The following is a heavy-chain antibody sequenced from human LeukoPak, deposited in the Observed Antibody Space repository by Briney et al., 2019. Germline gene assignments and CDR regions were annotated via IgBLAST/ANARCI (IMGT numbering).Heavy chain of an antibody. CDR1: GFTFGSYW. Sequence: GESLKISCGASGFTFGSYWMAWVRQAPGKGLEWVANIKQDGSFKEYAGSVKGRFTISRDNAKNSVYLQMNSLTTEDTAVYYCARWRWAQSEFEYWGQGTLVTVSS. V-gene: IGHV3-7*01. J-gene: IGHJ4*02. CDR2: IKQDGSFK. D-gene: IGHD5-24*01. CDR3: ARWRWAQSEFEY.